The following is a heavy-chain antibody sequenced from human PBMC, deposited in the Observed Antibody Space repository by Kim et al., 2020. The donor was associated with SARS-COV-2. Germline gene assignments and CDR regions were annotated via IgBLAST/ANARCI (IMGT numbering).Heavy chain of an antibody. D-gene: IGHD5-18*01. V-gene: IGHV3-21*01. CDR2: ISSSSSYI. CDR3: ARDPTRKWIQLWSDAFDI. CDR1: GFTFSSYS. J-gene: IGHJ3*02. Sequence: GGSLRLSCAASGFTFSSYSMNWVRQAPGKGLEWVSSISSSSSYIYYADSVKGRFTISRDNAKNSLYLQMNSLRAEDTAVYYCARDPTRKWIQLWSDAFDIWGQGTMVTVSS.